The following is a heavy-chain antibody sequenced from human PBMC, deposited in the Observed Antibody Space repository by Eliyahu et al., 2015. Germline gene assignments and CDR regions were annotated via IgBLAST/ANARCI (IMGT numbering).Heavy chain of an antibody. D-gene: IGHD1-26*01. Sequence: EVQLLESGGGLVQPGGSLXXSCAASGXTFSXYAMXWVRQAXGKGLEXVSAISGSGGSTYYADSVKGRFTISRDNSKNTLYLQMNSLRAEDTAVYYCAPKWGSGNWGQGTLVTVSS. V-gene: IGHV3-23*01. J-gene: IGHJ4*02. CDR3: APKWGSGN. CDR2: ISGSGGST. CDR1: GXTFSXYA.